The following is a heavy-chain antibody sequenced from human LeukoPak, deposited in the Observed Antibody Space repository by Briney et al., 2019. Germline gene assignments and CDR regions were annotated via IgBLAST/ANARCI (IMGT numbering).Heavy chain of an antibody. CDR1: GGSISSSSYY. CDR3: AEGVVAATPESDY. V-gene: IGHV4-39*01. CDR2: IYYSGST. D-gene: IGHD2-15*01. J-gene: IGHJ4*02. Sequence: PSETLSLTCTVSGGSISSSSYYWGWIRQPPGKGLEWIGSIYYSGSTYYNPSLKSRVTISVDTSKNQFSLKLSSVTATDTAVYYCAEGVVAATPESDYWGQGTLVTVSS.